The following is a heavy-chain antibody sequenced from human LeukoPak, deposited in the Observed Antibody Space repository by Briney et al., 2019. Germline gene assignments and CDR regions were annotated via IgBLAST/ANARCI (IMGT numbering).Heavy chain of an antibody. CDR2: IYPGDSDT. CDR3: ARLYSSTSSPYYYYYYYLDV. J-gene: IGHJ6*03. V-gene: IGHV5-51*01. CDR1: GYSFSTHW. D-gene: IGHD6-6*01. Sequence: PGESLKISCKGSGYSFSTHWIGWVRQVPGKGLEWMGIIYPGDSDTRYSPSFQGQVTISADKSITTAYLQWSSLKASDTAMYYCARLYSSTSSPYYYYYYYLDVWGKGTTVTVSS.